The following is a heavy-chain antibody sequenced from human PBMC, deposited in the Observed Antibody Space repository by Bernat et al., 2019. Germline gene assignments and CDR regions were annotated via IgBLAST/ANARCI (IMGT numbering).Heavy chain of an antibody. V-gene: IGHV3-48*02. Sequence: EGKRGEEGGGGGKPGGGRRRAGAAAGGNVSSYSMNWVRKAEGKGGEGGSYISSSSSTIYYADSVKGRFTISRDNAKNSLYLQMNSLRDEDTAVYYCARDKTTVTAYDAFDIWGQGTMVTVSS. CDR3: ARDKTTVTAYDAFDI. CDR2: ISSSSSTI. CDR1: GGNVSSYS. J-gene: IGHJ3*02. D-gene: IGHD4-17*01.